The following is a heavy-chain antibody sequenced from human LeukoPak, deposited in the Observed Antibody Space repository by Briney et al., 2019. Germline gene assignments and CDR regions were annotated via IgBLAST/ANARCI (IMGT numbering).Heavy chain of an antibody. J-gene: IGHJ4*02. D-gene: IGHD3-22*01. CDR1: GCTFSSYG. CDR3: AKDSEFVVTYYYDSSGLSGGYFDY. V-gene: IGHV3-30*18. CDR2: ISYDGSNK. Sequence: GGSLRLSCAASGCTFSSYGMHWVRQAPGKGLEWVAVISYDGSNKYYADSVKGRFTISRDNSKNTLYLQMNSLRAEDTAVYYCAKDSEFVVTYYYDSSGLSGGYFDYWGQGTLVTVSS.